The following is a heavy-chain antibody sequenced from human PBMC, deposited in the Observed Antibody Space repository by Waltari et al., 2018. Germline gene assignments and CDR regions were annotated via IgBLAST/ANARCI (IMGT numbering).Heavy chain of an antibody. V-gene: IGHV3-48*03. CDR2: ISTGASII. J-gene: IGHJ4*02. Sequence: EVQLVESGGGLVQPGGSLRLFCAASGLTFRNYEMNWVRQAPGKGLGWVAYISTGASIIYYADSVKGRFTISRDNAKNSVYLQMSSLRAEDTAIYYCARGEGGANEYWGQGTLVTVSA. CDR3: ARGEGGANEY. CDR1: GLTFRNYE. D-gene: IGHD1-26*01.